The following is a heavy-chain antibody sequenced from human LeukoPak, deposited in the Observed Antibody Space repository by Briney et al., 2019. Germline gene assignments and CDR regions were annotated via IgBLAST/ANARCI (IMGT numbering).Heavy chain of an antibody. V-gene: IGHV3-23*01. CDR3: AKSRTPWTGDYGVY. CDR1: GFTFSSYA. D-gene: IGHD4/OR15-4a*01. J-gene: IGHJ4*02. CDR2: ISGSGGST. Sequence: GGSLRLSCAASGFTFSSYAMSWVRQAPGKGLEWVSAISGSGGSTYYADSVKGRFTISRDNSENTLYLQMNSLRAEDTAVYYCAKSRTPWTGDYGVYWGQGTLVTVSS.